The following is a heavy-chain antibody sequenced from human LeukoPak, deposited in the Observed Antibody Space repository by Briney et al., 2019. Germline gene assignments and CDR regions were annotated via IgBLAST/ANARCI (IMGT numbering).Heavy chain of an antibody. CDR2: ISSSSSYI. D-gene: IGHD4-17*01. CDR3: AKEDYGDLFFDF. CDR1: GLTFSSYS. V-gene: IGHV3-21*06. J-gene: IGHJ4*02. Sequence: GGSLRLSCGASGLTFSSYSMNWVRQAPGKGLEWVSSISSSSSYIYYAGPVKGRFTVPRDNATNSPYLQRNGLRAENTAVYFFAKEDYGDLFFDFWGQGNLVTVSS.